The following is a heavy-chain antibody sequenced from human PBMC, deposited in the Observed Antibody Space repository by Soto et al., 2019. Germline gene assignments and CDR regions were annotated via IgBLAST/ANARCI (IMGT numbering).Heavy chain of an antibody. V-gene: IGHV1-18*01. Sequence: QVQLVQSGAEVKKPGASVKVSCKASGYTFTSYGISWVRQAPGQGLEWMGWISAYNGNTNYAQKLQGRVTMTTDTSTSTAYMELRSLRSDDTAVYYCARSPGYCSSTSCYSDQFDPWGQGTLVTVTS. CDR3: ARSPGYCSSTSCYSDQFDP. CDR1: GYTFTSYG. CDR2: ISAYNGNT. J-gene: IGHJ5*02. D-gene: IGHD2-2*01.